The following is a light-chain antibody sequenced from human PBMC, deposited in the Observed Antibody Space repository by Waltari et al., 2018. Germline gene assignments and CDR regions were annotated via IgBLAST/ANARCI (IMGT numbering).Light chain of an antibody. CDR3: QQTYTAPLT. CDR1: QSISSY. V-gene: IGKV1-39*01. CDR2: AAS. J-gene: IGKJ4*01. Sequence: GDRVTITCRASQSISSYLNWYQQKPGKAPKLLIYAASSLQSGVPSRFSGSGSGTDFTLTISSLQPEDFATYFCQQTYTAPLTFGGGTKVDI.